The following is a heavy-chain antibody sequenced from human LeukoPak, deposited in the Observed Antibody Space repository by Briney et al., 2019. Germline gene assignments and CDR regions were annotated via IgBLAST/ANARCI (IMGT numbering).Heavy chain of an antibody. Sequence: SETLSLTCTVSGGSISGYYWSWIRQPPGKGLEWIGYIYYSGNTNYNPSLKSRVTISVDTSKNQFSLKLISLTAADTAVYFCARDPLHDYYGSGSYRWFDPWGQGTLVTVSS. V-gene: IGHV4-59*01. CDR1: GGSISGYY. CDR2: IYYSGNT. CDR3: ARDPLHDYYGSGSYRWFDP. J-gene: IGHJ5*02. D-gene: IGHD3-10*01.